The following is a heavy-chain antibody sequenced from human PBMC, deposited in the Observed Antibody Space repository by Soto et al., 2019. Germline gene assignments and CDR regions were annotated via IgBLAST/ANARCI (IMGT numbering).Heavy chain of an antibody. J-gene: IGHJ3*01. Sequence: QVQLVESGGGVVQPGRSLRLSCAASGFTFNNYGMHWVRQAPGKGLEWVATISNDGSDKYYADSVKGRLTISRDNYKNTVYLQMNSLRAEETAVYYCATDQGIAASHGIDWGQGTMVTVSS. D-gene: IGHD6-13*01. CDR3: ATDQGIAASHGID. V-gene: IGHV3-30*03. CDR1: GFTFNNYG. CDR2: ISNDGSDK.